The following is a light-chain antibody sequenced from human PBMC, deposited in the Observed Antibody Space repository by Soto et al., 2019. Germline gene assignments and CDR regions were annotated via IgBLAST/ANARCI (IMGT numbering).Light chain of an antibody. CDR1: QSISRY. V-gene: IGKV3-11*01. J-gene: IGKJ4*01. Sequence: EIVFTQSPATLSLSPGERATLSCRASQSISRYLAWYQQKPGQAPRLLIYDASNTATGIPARLSGSGSGTVFTLTIRSLEPEDFAVYYCQQRGNWPSFGGGTKVDIK. CDR3: QQRGNWPS. CDR2: DAS.